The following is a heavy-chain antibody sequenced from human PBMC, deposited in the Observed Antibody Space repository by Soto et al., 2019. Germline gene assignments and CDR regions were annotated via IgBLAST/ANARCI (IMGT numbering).Heavy chain of an antibody. CDR2: INSDGTST. V-gene: IGHV3-74*01. J-gene: IGHJ6*03. CDR3: ARDFQAYYYYYMDV. Sequence: EVQLVESGGGLVQPGGSLRLSCAASGFTFSSYWMHWVRQAPGKGLVWVSRINSDGTSTSYADSVKGRFTISRDNAKNTLYLQMNSLRAEDTAVYYCARDFQAYYYYYMDVWGKGTTVTVSS. CDR1: GFTFSSYW.